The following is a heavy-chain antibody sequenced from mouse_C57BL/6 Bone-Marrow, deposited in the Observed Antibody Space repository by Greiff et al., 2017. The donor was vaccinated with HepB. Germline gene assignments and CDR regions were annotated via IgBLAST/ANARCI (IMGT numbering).Heavy chain of an antibody. D-gene: IGHD2-3*01. CDR1: GFTFSDYG. Sequence: VQLKESGGGLVKPGGSLKLSCAASGFTFSDYGIHWVRQAPEKGLEWVAYISSGSSTIYYADTVKGRFTISRDNAKNTLFLQMTSLRSEDTAMYYCARDGYWFAYWGQGTLVTVSA. J-gene: IGHJ3*01. CDR3: ARDGYWFAY. CDR2: ISSGSSTI. V-gene: IGHV5-17*01.